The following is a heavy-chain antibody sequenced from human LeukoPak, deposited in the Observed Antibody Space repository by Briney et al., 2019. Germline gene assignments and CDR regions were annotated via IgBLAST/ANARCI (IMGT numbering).Heavy chain of an antibody. CDR2: ISGSGGST. V-gene: IGHV3-23*01. J-gene: IGHJ4*02. CDR1: GFTYSSYA. Sequence: PGGTLRLSCAASGFTYSSYAMSWVRQAPGKGLEWVSAISGSGGSTYYADCVKGRFTLSCENSKHTLYLQMNSLRAEDTAVYYCAKYGLRRVGTMVVTPEGGGWGQGTLVTVSS. D-gene: IGHD4-23*01. CDR3: AKYGLRRVGTMVVTPEGGG.